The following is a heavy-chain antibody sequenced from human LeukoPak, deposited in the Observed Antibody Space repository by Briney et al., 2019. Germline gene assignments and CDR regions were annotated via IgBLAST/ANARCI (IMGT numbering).Heavy chain of an antibody. V-gene: IGHV1-18*04. Sequence: ASVTVSFKASGYTFTIYGLTWVRQAPGQGLERMGWISAYNGNTNYAQNLQDRVTMTTDTSTSTAYMELRGLRSDDTAVYYCARDMGYCSSTSCSKSHYWGQGTLVTVSS. D-gene: IGHD2-2*01. J-gene: IGHJ4*02. CDR3: ARDMGYCSSTSCSKSHY. CDR1: GYTFTIYG. CDR2: ISAYNGNT.